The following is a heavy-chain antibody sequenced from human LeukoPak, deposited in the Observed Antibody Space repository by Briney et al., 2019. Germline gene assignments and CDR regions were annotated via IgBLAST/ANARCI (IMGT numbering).Heavy chain of an antibody. Sequence: GASVKVSCKASGYTFTGYYMHWVRQAPGQGLEWMGWINPNSGGTNYAQKSQGRVTMTRDTSISTAYMELSRLRSDDTAVCYCARAETEYYYDSSGYPYFDYWGQGTLVTVSS. V-gene: IGHV1-2*02. CDR3: ARAETEYYYDSSGYPYFDY. J-gene: IGHJ4*02. D-gene: IGHD3-22*01. CDR1: GYTFTGYY. CDR2: INPNSGGT.